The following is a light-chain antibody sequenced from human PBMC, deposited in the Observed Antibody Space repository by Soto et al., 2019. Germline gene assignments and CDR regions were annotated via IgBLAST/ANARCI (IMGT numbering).Light chain of an antibody. J-gene: IGLJ2*01. Sequence: QSVLTQPASVSGSPGQSITISCTGTSSDVGGYNYVSWYQQHPGKAPKLMIYDVSNRPSGVSNHFSGSKSGNTASLTISGLQAEDEADYYCSSYTSSSTLGFGGGTKLTVL. CDR2: DVS. V-gene: IGLV2-14*01. CDR3: SSYTSSSTLG. CDR1: SSDVGGYNY.